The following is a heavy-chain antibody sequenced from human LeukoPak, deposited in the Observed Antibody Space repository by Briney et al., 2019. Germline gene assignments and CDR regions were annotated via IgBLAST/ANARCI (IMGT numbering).Heavy chain of an antibody. Sequence: GGSLRLSCAASGFTFSSYAMSWVRQAPGKGLEWVSAISGSGGSTYYADSVKGRFTISRDNSKNTLYLQMNSLRAEDTAVYYCAKHYYDTSGYYSTLPLGYWGQGTLVTVSS. J-gene: IGHJ4*02. V-gene: IGHV3-23*01. CDR3: AKHYYDTSGYYSTLPLGY. CDR1: GFTFSSYA. D-gene: IGHD3-22*01. CDR2: ISGSGGST.